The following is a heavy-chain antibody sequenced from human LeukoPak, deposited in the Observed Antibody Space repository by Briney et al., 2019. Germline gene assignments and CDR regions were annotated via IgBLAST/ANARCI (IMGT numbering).Heavy chain of an antibody. D-gene: IGHD3-3*01. CDR1: GFTFNTHA. V-gene: IGHV3-23*01. CDR3: ATKGRNYDFWSGSSNFDY. CDR2: ISGSSGNT. J-gene: IGHJ4*02. Sequence: GGSLRLSCAASGFTFNTHAMSWVRQAPGKGLEWVSSISGSSGNTYHADSVKGRFTISRDNSKNTLYLQVNSLRAEDTAVYYCATKGRNYDFWSGSSNFDYWGQGTLVTVSS.